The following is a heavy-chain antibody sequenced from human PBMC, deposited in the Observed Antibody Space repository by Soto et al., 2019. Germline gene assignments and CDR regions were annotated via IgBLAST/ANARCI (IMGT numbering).Heavy chain of an antibody. Sequence: SQTLSLTCAISGDSVSSNSAAWDWIRQSPTRGLELLGRTYYRAKGYNDYAVSVKSRITINPDTSKNPFSLQLNSVTPEDTAVYYCARDSRSDWGPRDAFDIWGQGTMVTVSS. CDR1: GDSVSSNSAA. CDR2: TYYRAKGYN. V-gene: IGHV6-1*01. CDR3: ARDSRSDWGPRDAFDI. D-gene: IGHD7-27*01. J-gene: IGHJ3*02.